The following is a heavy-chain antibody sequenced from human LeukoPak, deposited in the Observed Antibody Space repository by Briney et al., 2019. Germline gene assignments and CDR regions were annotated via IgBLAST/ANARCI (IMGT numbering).Heavy chain of an antibody. J-gene: IGHJ3*02. CDR3: ASPVTIDLDAFDI. CDR1: GFTFSIHG. CDR2: ISGSGGST. D-gene: IGHD4-17*01. V-gene: IGHV3-23*01. Sequence: GGSLRLSCAASGFTFSIHGMNWVRQAPGKGLEWVSAISGSGGSTYYADSVKGRFTISRDNSKNTLYLQMNSLRAEDTAVYYCASPVTIDLDAFDIWGQGTMVTVSS.